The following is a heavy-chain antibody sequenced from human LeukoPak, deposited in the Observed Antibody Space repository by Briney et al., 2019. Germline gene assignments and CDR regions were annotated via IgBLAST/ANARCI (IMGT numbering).Heavy chain of an antibody. V-gene: IGHV4-59*01. CDR1: GGSISSYY. D-gene: IGHD1-1*01. Sequence: SETLSLTCTVSGGSISSYYWSWIRQPPGKGLEWIGYIYYSGSTNYNPSLKSRVTISVDTSKNQFSLKLSSVTAADTAVYSCARVRTHAFDIWGQGTMVTVSS. CDR3: ARVRTHAFDI. CDR2: IYYSGST. J-gene: IGHJ3*02.